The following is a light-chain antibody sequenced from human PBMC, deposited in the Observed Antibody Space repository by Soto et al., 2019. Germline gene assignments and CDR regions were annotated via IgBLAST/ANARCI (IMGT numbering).Light chain of an antibody. CDR2: GAS. CDR1: QSVSNNY. CDR3: QQYGSSVT. Sequence: EIVLTQSPGTLSLSPGQRATLACRDSQSVSNNYLAWYQQKPGQAPRLLIYGASNRATGIPDRFSGSGSGTDFTLTISRLEPEDFAVYYCQQYGSSVTFGQGTKV. V-gene: IGKV3-20*01. J-gene: IGKJ1*01.